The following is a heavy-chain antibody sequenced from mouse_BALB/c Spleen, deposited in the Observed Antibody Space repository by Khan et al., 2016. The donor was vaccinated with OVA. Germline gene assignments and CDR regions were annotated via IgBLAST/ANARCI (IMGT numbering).Heavy chain of an antibody. D-gene: IGHD2-10*01. Sequence: QIQLVQSGPELKKPGETVKISCKASGYTFTNYGMNWVKQSPGKALKWMGWINTYTGEPTYADVFKGRFAFSLETSASTAYLQINNLKNVDTATTCDTKHSYFCYTLDYWVQGTSVTVSS. CDR3: TKHSYFCYTLDY. CDR1: GYTFTNYG. J-gene: IGHJ4*01. CDR2: INTYTGEP. V-gene: IGHV9-3-1*01.